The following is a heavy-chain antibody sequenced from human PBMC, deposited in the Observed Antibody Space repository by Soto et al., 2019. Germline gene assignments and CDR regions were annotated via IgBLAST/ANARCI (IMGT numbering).Heavy chain of an antibody. D-gene: IGHD3-3*01. CDR3: ARGGGTILAPLP. V-gene: IGHV1-2*02. Sequence: ASVKVSCKASGYTFTGYFMHWVRQAPGQGLEWMGWINPNSGATKYAQKFQGRVTLSRDTSISTAYMELSGLRSDDTAVYYCARGGGTILAPLPWGQGTLVTVSS. CDR2: INPNSGAT. CDR1: GYTFTGYF. J-gene: IGHJ5*02.